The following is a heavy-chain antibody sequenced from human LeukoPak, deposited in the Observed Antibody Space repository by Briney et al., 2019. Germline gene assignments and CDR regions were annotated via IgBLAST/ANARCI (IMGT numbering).Heavy chain of an antibody. CDR2: FDPEDGET. Sequence: ASVKVSCKVSGYTLTELSMHWVRQAPGKGLEWMGGFDPEDGETIYAQKFQGRVTMTEDTSTDTAYMELSSLRSEDTAVYYCARGSYYGSKIDYPTYYYYYYMDVWGKGTTVTVSS. CDR1: GYTLTELS. V-gene: IGHV1-24*01. CDR3: ARGSYYGSKIDYPTYYYYYYMDV. D-gene: IGHD3-10*01. J-gene: IGHJ6*03.